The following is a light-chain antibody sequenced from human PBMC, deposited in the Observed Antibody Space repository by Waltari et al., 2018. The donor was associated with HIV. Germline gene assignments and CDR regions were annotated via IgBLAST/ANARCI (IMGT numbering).Light chain of an antibody. Sequence: EIVLTQSPGTLSSSPRERATLSCRASQDVSSSDLAWYQQKSGQAPRPLIYGASRRATGIPHSFSDNGSETDFTLTISGLEPEDFAVYYCQQYNSSPRTFGQGTKVEIK. CDR1: QDVSSSD. CDR2: GAS. V-gene: IGKV3-20*01. CDR3: QQYNSSPRT. J-gene: IGKJ1*01.